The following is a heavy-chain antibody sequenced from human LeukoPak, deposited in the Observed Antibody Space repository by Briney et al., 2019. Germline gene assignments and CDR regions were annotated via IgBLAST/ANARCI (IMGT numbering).Heavy chain of an antibody. CDR2: ISSSGSML. J-gene: IGHJ4*02. Sequence: GGSLRLSCTVPGFTFSDYYMSWVRQAPGKGLEWVSYISSSGSMLHYADSVEGRFTISRDNAKNSLYLQMSSLRVEDTAVYYCTRRPYSSSWYYFDYWGQGTLVTVSS. D-gene: IGHD6-13*01. CDR1: GFTFSDYY. V-gene: IGHV3-11*04. CDR3: TRRPYSSSWYYFDY.